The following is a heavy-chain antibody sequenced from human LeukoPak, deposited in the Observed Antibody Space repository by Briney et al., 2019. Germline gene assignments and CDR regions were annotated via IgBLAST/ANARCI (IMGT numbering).Heavy chain of an antibody. CDR1: GFTFSSYN. V-gene: IGHV3-21*01. CDR3: ARAMT. Sequence: GGSLRLSCSAPGFTFSSYNMNWVRQAPGKGLEWVSSISSGTSYIYYADSVKGRFTISRDNTKNSLYLQMSSLRAEDTAVYYCARAMTWGQGTLVSVSS. CDR2: ISSGTSYI. J-gene: IGHJ5*02.